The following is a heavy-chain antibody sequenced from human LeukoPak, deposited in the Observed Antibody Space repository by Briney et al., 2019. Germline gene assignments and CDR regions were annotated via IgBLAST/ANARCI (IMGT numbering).Heavy chain of an antibody. CDR2: IYHSGST. CDR1: GYSISSGYY. Sequence: SETLSLTCTVSGYSISSGYYWGLIRQPPGKGLEWIGSIYHSGSTYYNPSLKSRVTISVDTSKNQFSLKLSSVTAADTAVYYCASPPEYSSSWSGAYYFDYWGQGTLVTVSS. J-gene: IGHJ4*02. V-gene: IGHV4-38-2*02. D-gene: IGHD6-13*01. CDR3: ASPPEYSSSWSGAYYFDY.